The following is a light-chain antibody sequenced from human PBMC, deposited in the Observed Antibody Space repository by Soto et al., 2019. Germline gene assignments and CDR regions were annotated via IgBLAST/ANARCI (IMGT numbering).Light chain of an antibody. J-gene: IGKJ2*01. V-gene: IGKV1-5*01. CDR3: QQYNSYQYT. CDR2: DAS. CDR1: QSVSHW. Sequence: DIQMTQSPSTLSASVGDRVTITCRASQSVSHWLAWYQQKPGKAPKALIYDASTLETGVPSRFSGSGSGTDFPLTISSLQPDDFATYYCQQYNSYQYTFGQGTKLEMK.